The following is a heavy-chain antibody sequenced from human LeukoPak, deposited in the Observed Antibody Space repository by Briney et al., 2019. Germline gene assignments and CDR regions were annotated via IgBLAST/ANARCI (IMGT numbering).Heavy chain of an antibody. J-gene: IGHJ4*02. CDR2: IYSGGFT. Sequence: GGSLRPSCAASGFTVSSNFMSWVRQAPGKGLEWVSVIYSGGFTYYVDSVKGRFTISRDNSKNTLYLQMNSLRAEDTAVYYCATISSGWYYFDYWGQRTLDTVSS. D-gene: IGHD6-19*01. V-gene: IGHV3-66*01. CDR1: GFTVSSNF. CDR3: ATISSGWYYFDY.